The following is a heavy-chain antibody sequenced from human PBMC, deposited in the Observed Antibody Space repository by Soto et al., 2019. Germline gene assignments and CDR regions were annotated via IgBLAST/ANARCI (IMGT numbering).Heavy chain of an antibody. J-gene: IGHJ5*02. Sequence: ILSLNCTVSGGPISNGGYYWSWIRQHPGKGLEWIGHIYYSGSTYYNPSLRSRAIISVDMSKNQFSLKLSSVTAADTGVYYCARGNGYTYGNWFDPWGQGTLVTVSS. CDR1: GGPISNGGYY. CDR3: ARGNGYTYGNWFDP. D-gene: IGHD5-18*01. V-gene: IGHV4-31*03. CDR2: IYYSGST.